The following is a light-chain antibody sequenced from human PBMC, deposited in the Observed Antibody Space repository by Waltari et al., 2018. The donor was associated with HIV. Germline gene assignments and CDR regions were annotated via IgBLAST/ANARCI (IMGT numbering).Light chain of an antibody. Sequence: DIVMTQSPDSLAVSLGERATINCKSSQSVLFSSNNKNYLAWYQQKPGQPPKLLIYWASTREFGVPDLFSASGSGTDFTLTISSLQAEDVAAYYCQQYYSTPHTFGQGTKLEIK. J-gene: IGKJ2*01. CDR1: QSVLFSSNNKNY. CDR2: WAS. V-gene: IGKV4-1*01. CDR3: QQYYSTPHT.